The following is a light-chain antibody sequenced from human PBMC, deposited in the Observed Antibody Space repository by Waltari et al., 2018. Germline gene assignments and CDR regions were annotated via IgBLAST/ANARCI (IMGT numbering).Light chain of an antibody. Sequence: EIVMTQSPATLSVSPGERATLSCRASQSLSSNLAWYQQKPGQAPRLLIYDASTRATGIPARFSGSGSETEFTLTINSMQSEDFAVYYCQQYNNWPPWTFGQGTKVEVK. V-gene: IGKV3-15*01. CDR2: DAS. J-gene: IGKJ1*01. CDR3: QQYNNWPPWT. CDR1: QSLSSN.